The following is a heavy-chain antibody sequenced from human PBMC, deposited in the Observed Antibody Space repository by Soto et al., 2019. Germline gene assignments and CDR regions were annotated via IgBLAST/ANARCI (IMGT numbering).Heavy chain of an antibody. CDR3: ASSYSSPDNYYYYYGMDV. V-gene: IGHV5-51*01. D-gene: IGHD6-13*01. Sequence: GESLKIPCKGSGYSFTSYWIGWVRQMPGKGLEWMGIIYPGDSDTRYSPSSQGQVTISADKSISTAYLQWSSLKASDTAMYYCASSYSSPDNYYYYYGMDVWGQGTTVTISS. J-gene: IGHJ6*02. CDR2: IYPGDSDT. CDR1: GYSFTSYW.